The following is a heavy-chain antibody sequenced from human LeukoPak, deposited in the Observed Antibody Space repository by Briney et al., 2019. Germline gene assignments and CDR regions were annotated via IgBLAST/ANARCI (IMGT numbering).Heavy chain of an antibody. CDR2: ISYDGCNK. D-gene: IGHD1-26*01. Sequence: GGSLRLSCAASGFTFSSYDMHWVRRAPGKGLEWVAVISYDGCNKYYADSVKGRFTISRDNSKNTLYLQMNRLSAEDTAVYYCARARLKAGERLFDYWGQGTLVTVSS. V-gene: IGHV3-30-3*01. J-gene: IGHJ4*02. CDR3: ARARLKAGERLFDY. CDR1: GFTFSSYD.